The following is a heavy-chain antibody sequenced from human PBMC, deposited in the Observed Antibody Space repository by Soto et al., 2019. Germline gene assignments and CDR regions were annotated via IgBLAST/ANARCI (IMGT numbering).Heavy chain of an antibody. Sequence: SETLSLTGAVYGGSFSGYYWSWIRQPPGKGLEWIGEINHSGSTNYNPSLKSRVTISVDTSKNQFSLKLSSVTAADTAVYYCATAPAGVRGVIRYYYCMDVWGKGTTVTVSS. J-gene: IGHJ6*01. V-gene: IGHV4-34*01. CDR3: ATAPAGVRGVIRYYYCMDV. D-gene: IGHD3-10*01. CDR1: GGSFSGYY. CDR2: INHSGST.